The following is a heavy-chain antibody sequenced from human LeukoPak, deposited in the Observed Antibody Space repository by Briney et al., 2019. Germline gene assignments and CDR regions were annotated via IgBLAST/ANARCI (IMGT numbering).Heavy chain of an antibody. J-gene: IGHJ6*02. CDR1: GGSISNYY. Sequence: SETLSLTCTVSGGSISNYYWNWIRQPPGKGLEWIGYFHYSGSCNYNPSLKSRVTMSLDTSKNQLSLKLSSVTAADTAVYYCATGFNFGLDVWGQGTTVTVSS. V-gene: IGHV4-59*01. CDR3: ATGFNFGLDV. CDR2: FHYSGSC.